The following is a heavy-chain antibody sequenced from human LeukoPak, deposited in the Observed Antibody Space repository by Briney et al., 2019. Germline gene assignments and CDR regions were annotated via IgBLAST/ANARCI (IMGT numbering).Heavy chain of an antibody. CDR3: ARIAYCGAECHAFDV. CDR1: GGSFSKYG. V-gene: IGHV1-69*13. CDR2: IMFTFGTT. J-gene: IGHJ3*01. D-gene: IGHD2-21*01. Sequence: SVKVSCKASGGSFSKYGITWVRQAPGQGLEWMGGIMFTFGTTKYAQRFQGRVTISADESTSTAYMEVSSLGSEDTAVYYCARIAYCGAECHAFDVWGQGTMVIVSS.